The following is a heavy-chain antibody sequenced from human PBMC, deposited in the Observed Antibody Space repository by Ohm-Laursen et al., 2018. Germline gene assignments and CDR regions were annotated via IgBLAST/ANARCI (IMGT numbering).Heavy chain of an antibody. V-gene: IGHV3-7*01. J-gene: IGHJ1*01. CDR3: ARESVDYDNFDYYAPHFQH. CDR2: IKPDGTEQ. Sequence: GSLRLSCTASGFTFSIKWMSWVRQAPGKGPEWLANIKPDGTEQYYVDSVKGRFTISRDNAKKSLFLQMNSLRGEDTAVYYCARESVDYDNFDYYAPHFQHWGQGTLVTVSS. CDR1: GFTFSIKW. D-gene: IGHD3-22*01.